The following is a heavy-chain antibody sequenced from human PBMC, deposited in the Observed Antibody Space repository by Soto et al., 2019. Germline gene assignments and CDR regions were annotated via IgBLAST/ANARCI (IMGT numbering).Heavy chain of an antibody. CDR3: ARRGYCSGGSCEQGWLEP. CDR2: IYYSGST. J-gene: IGHJ5*02. D-gene: IGHD2-15*01. V-gene: IGHV4-31*03. CDR1: GGSISSGGYY. Sequence: QVQLQESGPGLVKPSQTLSLTCTVSGGSISSGGYYWSWIRQHPGKGLEWIGYIYYSGSTYYNPSLKSRVTIAVDTSKNQFSLKLGSVTAADTAVYYCARRGYCSGGSCEQGWLEPWCQGTLVIVSS.